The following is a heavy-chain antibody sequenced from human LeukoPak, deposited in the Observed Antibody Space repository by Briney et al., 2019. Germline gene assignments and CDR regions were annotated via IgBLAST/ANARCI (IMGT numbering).Heavy chain of an antibody. V-gene: IGHV4-34*01. D-gene: IGHD3-16*02. J-gene: IGHJ4*02. CDR1: GGTFSGYY. Sequence: SETLSLTCAVYGGTFSGYYWSWIRQPPGKGLEWIGYISHSGSTDYNPSLKSRVTISVDTSKNQVSLKLSSVTAADTAVYYCARGRGMITFGGVIVDYWGQETLVTVSS. CDR3: ARGRGMITFGGVIVDY. CDR2: ISHSGST.